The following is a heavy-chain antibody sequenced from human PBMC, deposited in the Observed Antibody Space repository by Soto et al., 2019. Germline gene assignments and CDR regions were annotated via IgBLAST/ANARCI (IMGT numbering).Heavy chain of an antibody. D-gene: IGHD6-6*01. J-gene: IGHJ4*02. CDR1: GGSIPSSSHY. Sequence: SETLSLTCTVSGGSIPSSSHYWGWIRQPPGKGLECIGNIYYDGNTYYNPSLKSRVTISLDTSKNQFSLRLNSVTAADTAVYYCARSSITPRLFMYPFDYWGQGTLVTVSS. CDR2: IYYDGNT. V-gene: IGHV4-39*01. CDR3: ARSSITPRLFMYPFDY.